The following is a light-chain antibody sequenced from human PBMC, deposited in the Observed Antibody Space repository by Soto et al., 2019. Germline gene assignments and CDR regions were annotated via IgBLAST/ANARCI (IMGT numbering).Light chain of an antibody. CDR1: NSDVGSSVY. J-gene: IGLJ3*02. Sequence: QSALTQPASVSGSPGQSISFSCAGSNSDVGSSVYVSWYRQHPGKAPQLIIYEVNKRPSGVSNRFSGTKSGNTASLTISGLQPDDEADYFCGSFTTSRIWVFGGGTKVTVL. CDR3: GSFTTSRIWV. V-gene: IGLV2-14*01. CDR2: EVN.